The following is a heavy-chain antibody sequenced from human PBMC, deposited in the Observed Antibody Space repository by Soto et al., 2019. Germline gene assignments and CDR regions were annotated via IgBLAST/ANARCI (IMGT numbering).Heavy chain of an antibody. CDR1: GGSISSGDYY. CDR3: ARALSGYSYGVLDY. Sequence: SETLSLTCTVSGGSISSGDYYWSWIRQPPGKGLEWIGYIYYSGSTYYNPSLKSRVTISVDTSKNQFSLKLSSVTAADTAVYYCARALSGYSYGVLDYWGQGTLVTVS. CDR2: IYYSGST. J-gene: IGHJ4*02. V-gene: IGHV4-30-4*01. D-gene: IGHD5-18*01.